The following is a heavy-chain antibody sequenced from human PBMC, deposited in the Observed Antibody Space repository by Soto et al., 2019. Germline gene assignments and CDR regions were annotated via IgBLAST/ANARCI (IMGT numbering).Heavy chain of an antibody. CDR1: GFAVNSDY. J-gene: IGHJ4*02. D-gene: IGHD2-2*01. CDR3: VRTRSY. V-gene: IGHV3-53*01. CDR2: LFAGGVT. Sequence: GGSLRLSCAASGFAVNSDYMSWVRQAPGKGLEWVSVLFAGGVTHYSDSVKGRFTISRDNSKNTLFLQMNSLRADDTAVYYCVRTRSYWGQGTRVTVYS.